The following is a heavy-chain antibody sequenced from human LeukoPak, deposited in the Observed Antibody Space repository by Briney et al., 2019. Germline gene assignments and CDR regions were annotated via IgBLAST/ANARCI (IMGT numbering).Heavy chain of an antibody. CDR2: INHSGST. CDR3: ARDPGPMIDY. CDR1: GGSFSGYY. V-gene: IGHV4-34*01. D-gene: IGHD7-27*01. J-gene: IGHJ4*02. Sequence: PSETLSLTCAVYGGSFSGYYWSWIRQPPGKGLEWIGEINHSGSTNYNPSLKSRVTISVDTSKNQFSLKLSSVTAADTAVYYCARDPGPMIDYWGQGTLVTVSS.